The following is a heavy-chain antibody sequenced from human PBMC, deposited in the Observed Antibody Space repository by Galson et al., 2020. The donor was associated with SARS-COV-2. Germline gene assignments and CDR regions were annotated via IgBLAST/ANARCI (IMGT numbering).Heavy chain of an antibody. J-gene: IGHJ3*02. CDR1: RFTFSNFP. V-gene: IGHV3-30*04. D-gene: IGHD5-12*01. Sequence: SRFTFSNFPLHWVRQAPSKGLEWVALISDDGDDTYYADSVKGRFTISRDHSKNTLYLQMSSLRAEDTAMYYCARDNIVSTTDDAFDIWGQGTMVSVSS. CDR3: ARDNIVSTTDDAFDI. CDR2: ISDDGDDT.